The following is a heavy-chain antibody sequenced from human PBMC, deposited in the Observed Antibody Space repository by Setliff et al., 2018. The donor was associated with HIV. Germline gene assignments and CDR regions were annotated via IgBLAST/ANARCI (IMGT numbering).Heavy chain of an antibody. CDR2: IYTSGST. V-gene: IGHV4-61*02. CDR3: ARNQRVGATIFDY. J-gene: IGHJ4*02. D-gene: IGHD1-26*01. CDR1: GGSISSGSYY. Sequence: SETLSLTCTVSGGSISSGSYYWSWIRQPAGKGLEWIGRIYTSGSTNYNPSLKSRVTISVDTSKNQFSLKLSSVTAADTAVYYCARNQRVGATIFDYWGQGTPVTVSS.